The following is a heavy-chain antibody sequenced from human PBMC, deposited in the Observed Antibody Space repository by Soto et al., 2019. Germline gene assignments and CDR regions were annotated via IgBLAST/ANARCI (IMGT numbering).Heavy chain of an antibody. CDR3: ARYSAASGTYYFDY. D-gene: IGHD6-13*01. J-gene: IGHJ4*01. CDR1: GGSISRYY. CDR2: MYNTGST. V-gene: IGHV4-59*12. Sequence: SETLSLTCTVSGGSISRYYWSWIRQPPGKGLEWIGDMYNTGSTDYNPSLRSRVTISVDTSKNQLSLILYSVTAADTGVYYCARYSAASGTYYFDYWGQGTLVTVSS.